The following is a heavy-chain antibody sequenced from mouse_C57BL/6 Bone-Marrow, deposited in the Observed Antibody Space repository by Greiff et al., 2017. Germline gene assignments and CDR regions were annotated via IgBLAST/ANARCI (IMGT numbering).Heavy chain of an antibody. CDR3: ARRDYSYAMDY. CDR1: GFTFSSYG. Sequence: EVQLVESGGDLVKPGGSLKLSCAASGFTFSSYGLSWVRQTPDKRLEWVATISSGGSYTYYPDSVKGRFPISRDNAKNTLYLQMSSLKSEDTAMYYCARRDYSYAMDYWGKGTSVTVSS. CDR2: ISSGGSYT. J-gene: IGHJ4*01. D-gene: IGHD1-1*01. V-gene: IGHV5-6*01.